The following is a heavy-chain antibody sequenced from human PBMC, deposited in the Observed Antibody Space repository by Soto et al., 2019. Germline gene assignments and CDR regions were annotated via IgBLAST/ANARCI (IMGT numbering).Heavy chain of an antibody. J-gene: IGHJ3*02. CDR3: ARASVAATEGLDAFDI. V-gene: IGHV1-69*13. CDR2: IIPIFGTA. D-gene: IGHD2-15*01. CDR1: GGTFSSYA. Sequence: ASVKVSCKASGGTFSSYAISWVRQAPGQGLEWMGGIIPIFGTANYAQKFQGRVTITADESTSTAYMELSSLRSEDTAVYYCARASVAATEGLDAFDIWGQGTMVTVSS.